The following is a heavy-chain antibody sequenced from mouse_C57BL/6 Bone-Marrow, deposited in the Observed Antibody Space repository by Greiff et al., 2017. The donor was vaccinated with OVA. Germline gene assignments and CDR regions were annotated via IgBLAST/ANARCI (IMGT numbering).Heavy chain of an antibody. CDR3: TTRYYYGSSSLFDY. V-gene: IGHV14-4*01. CDR1: GFNIKDDY. Sequence: EVQLQESGAELVRPGASVKLSCTASGFNIKDDYMHWVKQRPEQGLEWIGWIDPENGDTEYASKFQGKATITADTSSNTAYLQLSSLTSEDTAVYYCTTRYYYGSSSLFDYWGQGTTLTVSS. J-gene: IGHJ2*01. CDR2: IDPENGDT. D-gene: IGHD1-1*01.